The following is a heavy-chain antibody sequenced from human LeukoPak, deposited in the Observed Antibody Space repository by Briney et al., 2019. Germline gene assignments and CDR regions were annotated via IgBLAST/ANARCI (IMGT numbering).Heavy chain of an antibody. CDR2: INPNSGGT. Sequence: ASVKVSCKASGYTFTGYYMHWVRQAPGQGLEWMGWINPNSGGTNYAQKFQGRVTMTRNTSISTAYMELSSLRSEDTAVYYCARGHYYDSSGSSDAFDIWGQGTMVTVSS. D-gene: IGHD3-22*01. CDR3: ARGHYYDSSGSSDAFDI. V-gene: IGHV1-2*02. CDR1: GYTFTGYY. J-gene: IGHJ3*02.